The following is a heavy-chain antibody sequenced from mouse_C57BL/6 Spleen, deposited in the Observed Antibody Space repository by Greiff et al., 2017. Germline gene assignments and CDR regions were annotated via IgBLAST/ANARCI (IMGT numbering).Heavy chain of an antibody. J-gene: IGHJ1*03. V-gene: IGHV3-1*01. Sequence: VQLQQSGPGMVKPSQSLSLTCTVTGYSITSGYDWHWIRHFPGNKLEWMGYISYSGSTNYNPSLKSRIAITHDTSKNHFFLKLNSVTTEDTATYYCARGGYYDYDWYFDVWGTGTTVTVSS. D-gene: IGHD2-4*01. CDR1: GYSITSGYD. CDR2: ISYSGST. CDR3: ARGGYYDYDWYFDV.